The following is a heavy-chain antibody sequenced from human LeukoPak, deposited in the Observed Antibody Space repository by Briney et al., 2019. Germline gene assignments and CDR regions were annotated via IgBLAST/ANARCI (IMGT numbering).Heavy chain of an antibody. CDR2: IYHSGST. V-gene: IGHV4-30-2*01. CDR3: AGGFGYDFWSGIPPYFDY. Sequence: PSETLSLTCAVSGGSISSGGYSWSWIRQPPGKGLEWIGYIYHSGSTYYNPSLKSRVTISVDRSKNQFSLKLSSVTAADTAVYYCAGGFGYDFWSGIPPYFDYWGQGTLVTVSS. CDR1: GGSISSGGYS. D-gene: IGHD3-3*01. J-gene: IGHJ4*02.